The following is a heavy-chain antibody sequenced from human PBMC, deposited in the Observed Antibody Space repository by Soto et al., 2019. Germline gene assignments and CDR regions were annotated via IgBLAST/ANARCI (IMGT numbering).Heavy chain of an antibody. J-gene: IGHJ6*03. CDR2: ISSNGVGT. D-gene: IGHD6-6*01. CDR1: GFTLSGYA. Sequence: GGSLRLSCAASGFTLSGYAMDWVRQAPGKGLENVSGISSNGVGTYYANSVQGRFTISRYNSKNTVYLQMGSLRPEDMAVYYCARRARPDFYYMDVWGKGTTVTVSS. CDR3: ARRARPDFYYMDV. V-gene: IGHV3-64*01.